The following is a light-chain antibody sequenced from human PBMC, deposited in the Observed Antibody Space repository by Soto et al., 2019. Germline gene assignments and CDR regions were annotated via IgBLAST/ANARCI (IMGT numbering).Light chain of an antibody. Sequence: QPVLTQSSSASASLGSSVKLTCTLSSGHSSYIIAWHQQQPGKAPRYFMKLEGSGSYNKGSGVPDRFSGSSSGVDRYLTISNLQFEDEADYYCETWDSNTHVFGGGTKLTVL. J-gene: IGLJ3*02. CDR1: SGHSSYI. CDR2: LEGSGSY. CDR3: ETWDSNTHV. V-gene: IGLV4-60*02.